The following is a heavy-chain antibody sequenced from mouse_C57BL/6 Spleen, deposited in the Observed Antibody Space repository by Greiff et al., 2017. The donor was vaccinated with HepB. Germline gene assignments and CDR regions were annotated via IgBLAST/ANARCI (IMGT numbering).Heavy chain of an antibody. CDR3: ARETTAYYFDY. CDR1: GYSITSGYY. Sequence: ESGPGLVKPSQSLSLTCSVTGYSITSGYYWNWIRQFPGNKLEWMGYISYDGSNNYNPSLKNRISITRETSKNQFFLKLNSVTTEDTATYYCARETTAYYFDYWGQGTTLTVSS. J-gene: IGHJ2*01. D-gene: IGHD1-2*01. V-gene: IGHV3-6*01. CDR2: ISYDGSN.